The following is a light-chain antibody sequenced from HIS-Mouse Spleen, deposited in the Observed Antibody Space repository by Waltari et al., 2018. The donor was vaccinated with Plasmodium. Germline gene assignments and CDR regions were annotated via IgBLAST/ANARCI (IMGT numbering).Light chain of an antibody. V-gene: IGKV1-13*02. CDR1: QGISSA. CDR3: QQINSYPLT. CDR2: DAS. J-gene: IGKJ4*01. Sequence: AIQLTQSPSSLPAPVGDRVTITCRASQGISSAVAWYQQKPGKAPKLLIYDASRLESGVPSRFSGSGSGADCTLTISSLQPEDFATYYCQQINSYPLTFGGGTKVEIK.